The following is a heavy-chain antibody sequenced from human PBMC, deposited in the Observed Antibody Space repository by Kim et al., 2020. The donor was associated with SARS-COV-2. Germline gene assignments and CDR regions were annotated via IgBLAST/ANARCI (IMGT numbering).Heavy chain of an antibody. V-gene: IGHV4-31*03. CDR2: IYYSGST. CDR3: ARDSRYCSSTSCQREGMDV. CDR1: GGSISSGGYY. Sequence: SETLSLTCTVSGGSISSGGYYWSWIRQHPGKGLEWIGYIYYSGSTYYNPSLKSRVTISVDTSKNQFSLKLSSVTAADTAVYYCARDSRYCSSTSCQREGMDVWGQGTTVTVSS. D-gene: IGHD2-2*01. J-gene: IGHJ6*02.